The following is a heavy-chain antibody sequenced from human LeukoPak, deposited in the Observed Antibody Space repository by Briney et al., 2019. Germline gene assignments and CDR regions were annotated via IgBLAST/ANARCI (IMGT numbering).Heavy chain of an antibody. CDR3: AKRAHSSSWCVMDV. Sequence: GSLRLSCAASGFTFSTYGMSWVRQAPGKGLEWVSTISGSGGSTVYADSVKGRFTISRDNSKNTLYLQMNSLRVEDTAVYYCAKRAHSSSWCVMDVWGQGTTVTVSS. D-gene: IGHD6-13*01. V-gene: IGHV3-23*01. J-gene: IGHJ6*02. CDR1: GFTFSTYG. CDR2: ISGSGGST.